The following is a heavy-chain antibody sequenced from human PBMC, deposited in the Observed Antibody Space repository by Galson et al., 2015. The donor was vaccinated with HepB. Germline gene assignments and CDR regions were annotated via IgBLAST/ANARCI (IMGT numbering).Heavy chain of an antibody. D-gene: IGHD4-23*01. Sequence: SVKVSCKASGYSFTGYALHWVRQAPGQRLEWMGWINAGNGDTKYLQKFQDRVTITIDTSASTGYMELTSLRSEDTAVYYCARGGDYSGYSAKGVVDPWGQGTLVTVSS. V-gene: IGHV1-3*01. CDR2: INAGNGDT. CDR1: GYSFTGYA. CDR3: ARGGDYSGYSAKGVVDP. J-gene: IGHJ5*02.